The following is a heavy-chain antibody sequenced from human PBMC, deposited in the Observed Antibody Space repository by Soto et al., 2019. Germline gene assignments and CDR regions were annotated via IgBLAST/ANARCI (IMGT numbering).Heavy chain of an antibody. CDR1: GFTFSSYA. CDR3: AKERYGDY. V-gene: IGHV3-23*01. CDR2: INSDDNT. D-gene: IGHD3-9*01. Sequence: GGSLRLSCAASGFTFSSYAMSWVRQAPGKGLEWVSGINSDDNTYYADSVKGRFTISRDNSKNTLYLQMNSLRAEDTAVYYCAKERYGDYWGQGTLVTVSS. J-gene: IGHJ4*02.